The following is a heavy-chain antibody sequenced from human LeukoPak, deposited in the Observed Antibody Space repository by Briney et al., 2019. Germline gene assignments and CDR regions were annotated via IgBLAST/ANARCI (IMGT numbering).Heavy chain of an antibody. J-gene: IGHJ4*02. CDR1: GFSLSTSGMR. CDR2: IDCDDDK. CDR3: ARSPTKHCSGGSCYGAFDY. V-gene: IGHV2-70*04. Sequence: SGPTLVNPTQTLTLTCTFSGFSLSTSGMRVSWIRQPPGKALEWLARIDCDDDKFYSTSLKTRLTISKDTSKNQVVLTMTNMDPVDTATYYCARSPTKHCSGGSCYGAFDYWGQGTLVTVSS. D-gene: IGHD2-15*01.